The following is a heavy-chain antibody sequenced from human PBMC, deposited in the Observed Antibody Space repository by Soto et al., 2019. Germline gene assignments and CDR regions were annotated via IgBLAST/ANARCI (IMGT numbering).Heavy chain of an antibody. CDR2: NHYRGTT. V-gene: IGHV4-39*06. J-gene: IGHJ4*01. CDR1: GGSVTSSSDL. Sequence: PPESMSLTCPLGGGSVTSSSDLWGWIRQPPGKGLESIGTNHYRGTTYNNASLKSRVTISVDTPKTQFALRLNSLTDADSALYSCARGLGYYFDSWGQGTLVTVSS. CDR3: ARGLGYYFDS. D-gene: IGHD3-9*01.